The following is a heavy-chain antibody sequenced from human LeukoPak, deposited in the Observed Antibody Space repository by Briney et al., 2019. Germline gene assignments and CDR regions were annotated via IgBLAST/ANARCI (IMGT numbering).Heavy chain of an antibody. Sequence: GGSLRLSCAASGFTSSSYGMHWVRQAPGKGLEWVAVISYDGSNKYYADSVKGRFTISRDNAKNSLYLQMNSLRAEDSALYYCVRGTNWAFDYWGQGTLVTVSS. CDR2: ISYDGSNK. J-gene: IGHJ4*02. CDR3: VRGTNWAFDY. D-gene: IGHD7-27*01. CDR1: GFTSSSYG. V-gene: IGHV3-30*03.